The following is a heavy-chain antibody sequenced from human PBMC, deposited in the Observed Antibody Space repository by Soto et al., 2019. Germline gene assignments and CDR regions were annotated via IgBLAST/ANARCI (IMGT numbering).Heavy chain of an antibody. D-gene: IGHD6-19*01. CDR1: GDSVSSNSAA. V-gene: IGHV6-1*01. CDR2: TYYRSKWYN. Sequence: SQTRSLTCAISGDSVSSNSAAWNWIRQSPSRGLEWLGRTYYRSKWYNDYAVSVKSGITINPDTSKNQFSLQLNSVTPEDTAVYYCARELSSSGWSFPFDYWGQGTLVTVSS. J-gene: IGHJ4*02. CDR3: ARELSSSGWSFPFDY.